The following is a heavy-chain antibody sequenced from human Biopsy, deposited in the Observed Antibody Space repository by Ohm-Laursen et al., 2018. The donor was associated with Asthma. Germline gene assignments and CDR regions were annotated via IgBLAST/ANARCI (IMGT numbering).Heavy chain of an antibody. CDR3: AKRGSYFDY. J-gene: IGHJ4*02. CDR1: GFSFNSYG. CDR2: INQYGSEE. D-gene: IGHD1-26*01. Sequence: SLRLSCAASGFSFNSYGMHWVRQAPGKGLQWVATINQYGSEESYVDSVKGRFTISRDKSKNTLYMQMNSLRAEDTAVYYCAKRGSYFDYWGQGTLVTVSS. V-gene: IGHV3-7*03.